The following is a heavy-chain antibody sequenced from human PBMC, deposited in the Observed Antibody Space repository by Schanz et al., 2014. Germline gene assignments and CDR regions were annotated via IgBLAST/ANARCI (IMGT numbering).Heavy chain of an antibody. CDR2: ISARGEVS. D-gene: IGHD3-22*01. CDR3: AKQHGVIQQVSDY. CDR1: GFTFSTSA. Sequence: EVQLVESGGGLVKPGGSLRLSCLASGFTFSTSAMTWVRQAPGKGLEWVSVISARGEVSKYSDSVKGRFTISRDNSENTLYLQMNSLRAEDTAVYYCAKQHGVIQQVSDYWGQGTLVTVSS. V-gene: IGHV3-23*04. J-gene: IGHJ4*02.